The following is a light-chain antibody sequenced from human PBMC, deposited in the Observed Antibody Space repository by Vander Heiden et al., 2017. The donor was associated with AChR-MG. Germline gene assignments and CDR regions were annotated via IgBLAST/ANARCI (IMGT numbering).Light chain of an antibody. V-gene: IGKV1-39*01. CDR2: AAS. CDR1: QSISSY. CDR3: QQSYSTPLT. J-gene: IGKJ4*01. Sequence: DIQMTQSPSSLSASVGDRATITCRASQSISSYLNWYQQQPGKAPKLLFDAASRLQSGVPSRFSGSGSGTDFTLTISSLQPEDFATYYCQQSYSTPLTFGGGTKVEIK.